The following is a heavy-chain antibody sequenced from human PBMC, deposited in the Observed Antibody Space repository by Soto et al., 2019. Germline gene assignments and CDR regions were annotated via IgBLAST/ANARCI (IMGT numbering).Heavy chain of an antibody. CDR1: GYTFTSYG. J-gene: IGHJ6*03. Sequence: ASVKVSCKASGYTFTSYGISWVRQAPGQGLEWMGWISAYNGNTNYAQKLQGRVTMTTDTSTSTAYMELRSLRSDDTAVYYCARDPAGTFTVTTFGYYYDMDFWGKGITVTVSS. CDR2: ISAYNGNT. CDR3: ARDPAGTFTVTTFGYYYDMDF. D-gene: IGHD4-4*01. V-gene: IGHV1-18*01.